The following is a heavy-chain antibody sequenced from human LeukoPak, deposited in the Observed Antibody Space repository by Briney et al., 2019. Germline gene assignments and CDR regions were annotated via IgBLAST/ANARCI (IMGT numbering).Heavy chain of an antibody. CDR3: ARDLDY. Sequence: SETLSLTCAVYGGSFRGYYWSWIRQSPGKGLEWIGDIKNTGRSKYNPSLKSRVTMSVETSKNQFSLKLSSVTAADTAVYYCARDLDYWGQGTLVTVSS. V-gene: IGHV4-34*01. CDR2: IKNTGRS. CDR1: GGSFRGYY. J-gene: IGHJ4*02.